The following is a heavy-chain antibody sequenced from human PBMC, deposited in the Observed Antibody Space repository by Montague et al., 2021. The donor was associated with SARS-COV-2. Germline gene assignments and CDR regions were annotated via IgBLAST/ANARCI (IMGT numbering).Heavy chain of an antibody. D-gene: IGHD3-22*01. J-gene: IGHJ6*02. CDR1: SDSISSRSYY. V-gene: IGHV4-39*07. CDR3: ARGSRIAMLVVVTRYGLDV. Sequence: SETLSLTCTVSSDSISSRSYYWGWIRQPPGKGLEWIGSIYYAGSTYYNPSLRSRVTISVDTSKSQFSLKLSSVTAADTAMYYCARGSRIAMLVVVTRYGLDVWGQGTTVIVSS. CDR2: IYYAGST.